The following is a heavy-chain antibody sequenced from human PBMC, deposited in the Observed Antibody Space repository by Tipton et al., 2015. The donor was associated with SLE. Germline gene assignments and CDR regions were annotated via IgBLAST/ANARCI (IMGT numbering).Heavy chain of an antibody. CDR2: IWYDGSNK. J-gene: IGHJ2*01. V-gene: IGHV3-33*06. CDR3: AKDVSAERRYFDL. Sequence: SLRLSCAASGFTFSSYGMHWVRQAPGKGLEWVAVIWYDGSNKYYADSVKGRFTISRDNSKNTLYLQMNSLRAEDTAVYYCAKDVSAERRYFDLWGRGTLATVSS. CDR1: GFTFSSYG. D-gene: IGHD1-26*01.